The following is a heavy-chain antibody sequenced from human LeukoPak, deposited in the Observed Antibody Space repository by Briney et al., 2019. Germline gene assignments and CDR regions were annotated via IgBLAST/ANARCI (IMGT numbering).Heavy chain of an antibody. V-gene: IGHV4-34*01. Sequence: PSETLSLTCAVHGGSFSGYYWSWIRQPPGKGLEWIGEINHSGSTNYNPSLKSRVTISVDTSKNQFSLKLSSVTAEDTAVYYCARAGSLMIVAWGQGTLVTVSS. CDR3: ARAGSLMIVA. CDR1: GGSFSGYY. J-gene: IGHJ4*02. CDR2: INHSGST. D-gene: IGHD3-22*01.